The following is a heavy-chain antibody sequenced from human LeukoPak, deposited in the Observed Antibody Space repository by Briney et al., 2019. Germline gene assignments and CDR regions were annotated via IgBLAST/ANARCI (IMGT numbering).Heavy chain of an antibody. CDR3: ARVLQQWRTSDI. V-gene: IGHV1-2*02. CDR1: GYTFAGYY. Sequence: GASVKVSCKASGYTFAGYYIHWVRQAPGQGLEWMGWISPNSGGTNYAQKFQGRVTMTRDTSISTAYMELSRLRSDDTAVYYRARVLQQWRTSDIWGQGTMVTVSS. D-gene: IGHD6-19*01. CDR2: ISPNSGGT. J-gene: IGHJ3*02.